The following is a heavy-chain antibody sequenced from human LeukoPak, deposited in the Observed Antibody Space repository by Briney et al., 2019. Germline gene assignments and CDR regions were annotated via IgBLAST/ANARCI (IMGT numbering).Heavy chain of an antibody. CDR3: ASAKARRQYQLPYYYYYGMDV. CDR2: IYYSGST. Sequence: SETLSLTCTVSGGSISSGGYYWSWIRQHPGKGLEWIGYIYYSGSTYYNPSLKSRVTISVDTSKNQFSLKLSSVTAADTAVYYCASAKARRQYQLPYYYYYGMDVWGQGTTVTVSS. D-gene: IGHD2-2*01. V-gene: IGHV4-31*03. J-gene: IGHJ6*02. CDR1: GGSISSGGYY.